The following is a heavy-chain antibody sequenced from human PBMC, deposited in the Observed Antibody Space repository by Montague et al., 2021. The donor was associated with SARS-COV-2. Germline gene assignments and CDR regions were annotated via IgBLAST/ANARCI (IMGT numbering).Heavy chain of an antibody. Sequence: SETLSLTCTASAGSISSYYWSWIRQPPGKGLEWIGYIYYSGSTNYNPSLKSRVTISVDTSKNQFSLKLSSVTAADTAVYYCASQVPDFWSGINYWGQGTLVTVSS. V-gene: IGHV4-59*01. D-gene: IGHD3-3*01. CDR1: AGSISSYY. CDR2: IYYSGST. CDR3: ASQVPDFWSGINY. J-gene: IGHJ4*02.